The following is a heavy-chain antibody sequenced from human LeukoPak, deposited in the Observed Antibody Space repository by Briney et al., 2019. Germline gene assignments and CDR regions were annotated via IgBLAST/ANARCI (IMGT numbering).Heavy chain of an antibody. Sequence: GGSLRLSCAASGFTFSRYWMTWVRQAPGKGLEWVGHIKEDGSQKNYADSVKGRFTISRDNAKNSLYLHMNSLRAEDTALYYCAKDMTPRPLTVLAYWGQGTLVTVSS. V-gene: IGHV3-7*03. D-gene: IGHD2-8*02. CDR2: IKEDGSQK. J-gene: IGHJ4*02. CDR1: GFTFSRYW. CDR3: AKDMTPRPLTVLAY.